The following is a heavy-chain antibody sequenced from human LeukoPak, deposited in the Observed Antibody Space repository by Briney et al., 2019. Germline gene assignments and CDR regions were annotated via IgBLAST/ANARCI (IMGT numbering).Heavy chain of an antibody. CDR2: IISSGTTI. V-gene: IGHV3-48*03. Sequence: QPGGSLRLSCAASGFTFSSYEMNWVRQAPGKGLEWISYIISSGTTIYYADSVKGRFTISRDNSKNTLYLQMNSLRAEDTAVYYCARDLYRYGSGSSYAFDIWGQGTMVTVSS. CDR1: GFTFSSYE. D-gene: IGHD3-10*01. J-gene: IGHJ3*02. CDR3: ARDLYRYGSGSSYAFDI.